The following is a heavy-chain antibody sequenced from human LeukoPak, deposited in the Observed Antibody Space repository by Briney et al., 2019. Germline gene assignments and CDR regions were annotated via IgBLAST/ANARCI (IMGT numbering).Heavy chain of an antibody. J-gene: IGHJ5*02. CDR2: ISGSGDST. D-gene: IGHD4-17*01. Sequence: GGSLRLSCVASGFTFSSSAMSWVRQAPGKGLEWVSAISGSGDSTFYADSVKGRFTISRDNSKNTLYLQMNSLRAEDTAVYYCARIGDYGDYGHWFDPWGQGTLVTVSS. CDR1: GFTFSSSA. CDR3: ARIGDYGDYGHWFDP. V-gene: IGHV3-23*01.